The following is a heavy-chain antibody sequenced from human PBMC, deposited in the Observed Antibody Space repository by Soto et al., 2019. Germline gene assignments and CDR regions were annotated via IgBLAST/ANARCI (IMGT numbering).Heavy chain of an antibody. Sequence: ASVKVSCKASGYTFTSYYMHWVRQAPGQGLEWMGIINPSGGSTSYAQKFQGRVTMTRDTSTSTVYTELSSLRSEDTAVYYCARGVSSGIAVDGPSWFDPWGQGTLVTVSS. CDR2: INPSGGST. CDR1: GYTFTSYY. J-gene: IGHJ5*02. D-gene: IGHD6-19*01. CDR3: ARGVSSGIAVDGPSWFDP. V-gene: IGHV1-46*01.